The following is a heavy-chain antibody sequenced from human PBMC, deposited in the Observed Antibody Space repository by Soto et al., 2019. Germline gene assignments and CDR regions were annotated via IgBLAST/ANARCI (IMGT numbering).Heavy chain of an antibody. CDR3: ARLRWRPQDYGDLGDY. CDR1: GGTYSIYA. J-gene: IGHJ4*02. CDR2: IYPGDSDT. Sequence: GASVEVCCKASGGTYSIYAISWVRQMHGKGLEWMGIIYPGDSDTRYSPSFQGQVTISADKSISTAYLQWSSLKASDTAMYYCARLRWRPQDYGDLGDYWGQGTLVTVSS. V-gene: IGHV5-51*01. D-gene: IGHD4-17*01.